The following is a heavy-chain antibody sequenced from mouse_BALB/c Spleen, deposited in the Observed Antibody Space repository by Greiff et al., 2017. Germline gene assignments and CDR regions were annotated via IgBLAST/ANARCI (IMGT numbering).Heavy chain of an antibody. D-gene: IGHD2-4*01. CDR1: GFNIKDTY. Sequence: EVQLQQSGAELVKPGASVKLSCTASGFNIKDTYMHWVKQRPEQGLEWIGRIDPANGNTKYDPKFQGKATITADTSSNTAYLQLSSLTSEDTAVYYCARKDYEDYYYAMDYWGQGTSVTVSS. J-gene: IGHJ4*01. V-gene: IGHV14-3*02. CDR2: IDPANGNT. CDR3: ARKDYEDYYYAMDY.